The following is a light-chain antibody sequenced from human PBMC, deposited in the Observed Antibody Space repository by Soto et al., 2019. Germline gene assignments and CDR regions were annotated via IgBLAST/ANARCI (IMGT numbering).Light chain of an antibody. J-gene: IGLJ2*01. CDR1: SCDVGGYNY. V-gene: IGLV2-14*01. CDR2: DVS. Sequence: QSALTQPASVSGSPGQSITISCTGTSCDVGGYNYVSWYQQHPGKAPKLMIYDVSNRPSGVSNRFYGSKSGNTASLTISGLQAEDEADYSCSSYTSSSTLVFGGGTKLTVL. CDR3: SSYTSSSTLV.